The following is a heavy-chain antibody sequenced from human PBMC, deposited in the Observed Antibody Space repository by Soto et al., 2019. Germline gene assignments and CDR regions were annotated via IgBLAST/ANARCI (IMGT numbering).Heavy chain of an antibody. Sequence: PGGSLRHSCASSGFTFRNYGMNLVRQAPGKGLEWVSYIGIGSSTKYYADSVKGRFTISRDNAKNSLYLQMNSLRAEDTAVYYCARDQLYYNDISGRPLNAFDVWGQGTMVTVSS. CDR1: GFTFRNYG. J-gene: IGHJ3*01. V-gene: IGHV3-48*01. D-gene: IGHD3-22*01. CDR2: IGIGSSTK. CDR3: ARDQLYYNDISGRPLNAFDV.